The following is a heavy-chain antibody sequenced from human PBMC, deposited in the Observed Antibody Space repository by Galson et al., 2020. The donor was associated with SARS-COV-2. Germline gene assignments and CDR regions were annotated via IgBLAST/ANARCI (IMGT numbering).Heavy chain of an antibody. J-gene: IGHJ5*02. Sequence: SETLSLTCTVSGGSISSGGYYWSWIRQHPGKGLEWIGYIYYSGSTYYNPSLKSRVTISVDTSKNQFSLKLSSVTAADTAVYYCARLGVPAAPKGIDPWGQGTLVTVSS. D-gene: IGHD2-2*01. V-gene: IGHV4-31*03. CDR3: ARLGVPAAPKGIDP. CDR2: IYYSGST. CDR1: GGSISSGGYY.